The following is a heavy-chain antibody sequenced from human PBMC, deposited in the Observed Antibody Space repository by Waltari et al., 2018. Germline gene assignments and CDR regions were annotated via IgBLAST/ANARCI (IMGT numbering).Heavy chain of an antibody. CDR1: GFTFSSSG. V-gene: IGHV3-30*18. D-gene: IGHD6-19*01. CDR2: ISYDGSNK. J-gene: IGHJ4*02. Sequence: QVQLVESGGGVVQPGRSLRLSCAASGFTFSSSGMHWFRKAPGKGLEWVAVISYDGSNKYYADSVKGRFTISRDNSKNTLYLQMNSLRAEDTAVYYCAKNLDSSGWYGQELDYWGQGTLVTVSS. CDR3: AKNLDSSGWYGQELDY.